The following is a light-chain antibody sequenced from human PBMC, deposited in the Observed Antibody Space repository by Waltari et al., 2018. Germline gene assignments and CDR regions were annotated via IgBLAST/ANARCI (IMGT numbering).Light chain of an antibody. CDR1: SSDIGAYDY. J-gene: IGLJ1*01. V-gene: IGLV2-11*01. Sequence: QSALTQPRSVSGSPGQSVTISCTGTSSDIGAYDYVSWYQQHPGKPHKRIIYDVTDRPSGVPDRFAGSKSGNTASLTISELQAEDEADYYCCSYAGSYTYVFGTGTKVTVL. CDR3: CSYAGSYTYV. CDR2: DVT.